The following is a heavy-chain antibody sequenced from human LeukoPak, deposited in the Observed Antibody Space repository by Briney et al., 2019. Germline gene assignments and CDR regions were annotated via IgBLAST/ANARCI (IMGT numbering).Heavy chain of an antibody. CDR1: GGSIRTYY. D-gene: IGHD2-15*01. CDR3: ARAHCSGGSCPNWFDP. CDR2: AYDSGST. V-gene: IGHV4-59*08. Sequence: SETLSLTCNVSGGSIRTYYWSWIRQSPGRGLEWLGYAYDSGSTKYNPSLKGRVTISIDTFKSQFSLKVNSVTAADTAVYYCARAHCSGGSCPNWFDPWGQGTLVTVSS. J-gene: IGHJ5*02.